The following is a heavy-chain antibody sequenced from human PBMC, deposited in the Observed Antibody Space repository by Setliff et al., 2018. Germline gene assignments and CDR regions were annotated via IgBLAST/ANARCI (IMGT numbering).Heavy chain of an antibody. J-gene: IGHJ4*02. CDR1: GFSFSNYW. D-gene: IGHD1-1*01. V-gene: IGHV3-74*01. Sequence: PGGSLSLSCAASGFSFSNYWMHWVRQAPGKGLVWVSRINSDGSSTNYADSVKGQFTVSRDNAKNTVYLQMNSLRAEDTAVYYCARDGHNVYYFDYWGLGTLVTVSS. CDR3: ARDGHNVYYFDY. CDR2: INSDGSST.